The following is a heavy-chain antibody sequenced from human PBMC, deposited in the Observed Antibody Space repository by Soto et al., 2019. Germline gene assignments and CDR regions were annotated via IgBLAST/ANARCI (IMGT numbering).Heavy chain of an antibody. CDR3: ARDRGYSYGYDPYYYYGMDV. D-gene: IGHD5-18*01. CDR1: GGSISRYY. Sequence: PSETLSLTCTVSGGSISRYYWSWIRQPPGKGLEWIGYIYYSGSTNYNPSLKSRVTISVDTSKNQFSLKLSSVTAADTAVYYCARDRGYSYGYDPYYYYGMDVWGQGTTVTVSS. V-gene: IGHV4-59*01. J-gene: IGHJ6*02. CDR2: IYYSGST.